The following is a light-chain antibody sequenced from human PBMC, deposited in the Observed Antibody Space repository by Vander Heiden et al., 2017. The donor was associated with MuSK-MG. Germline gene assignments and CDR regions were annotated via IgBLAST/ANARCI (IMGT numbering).Light chain of an antibody. J-gene: IGKJ1*01. CDR1: QSPLSFKNNRPY. V-gene: IGKV4-1*01. CDR2: WAS. Sequence: IAVTQSPDSLSLSLGETATITCKASQSPLSFKNNRPYFAWYQQKAGQPPRLLIYWASTRESGVPDRFSGSGSGTDFTLTINSLQAEDAAVYFCQPDYSVPWTFGHGTRVXIK. CDR3: QPDYSVPWT.